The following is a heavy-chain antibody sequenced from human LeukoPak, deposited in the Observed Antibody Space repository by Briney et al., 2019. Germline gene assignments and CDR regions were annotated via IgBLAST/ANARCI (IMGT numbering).Heavy chain of an antibody. V-gene: IGHV4-34*01. CDR1: GGSFSGYY. Sequence: PSETLSLTCAVYGGSFSGYYWSWIRQPPGKGLEWIGEINHSGSTNYNPSLKSRVTISVDTSKNQFSLKLSSVTAADTAVYYCAGGRGCSGGSCHKTFDYWGQGTLVTVSS. J-gene: IGHJ4*02. CDR2: INHSGST. D-gene: IGHD2-15*01. CDR3: AGGRGCSGGSCHKTFDY.